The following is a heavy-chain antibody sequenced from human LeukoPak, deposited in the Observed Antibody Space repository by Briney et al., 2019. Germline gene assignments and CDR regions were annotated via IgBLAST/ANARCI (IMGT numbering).Heavy chain of an antibody. J-gene: IGHJ3*02. Sequence: GGSLRLSCAASGFTFSSYAMSWVRQAPGKGLEWVSAISGSGGSTYYADSVKGRFTISRDNSKNTLYLQMNSLRAEDTAVYYCAKRTTITMIVVVPIYAAFDIWGQGTMVTVSS. V-gene: IGHV3-23*01. CDR2: ISGSGGST. CDR3: AKRTTITMIVVVPIYAAFDI. CDR1: GFTFSSYA. D-gene: IGHD3-22*01.